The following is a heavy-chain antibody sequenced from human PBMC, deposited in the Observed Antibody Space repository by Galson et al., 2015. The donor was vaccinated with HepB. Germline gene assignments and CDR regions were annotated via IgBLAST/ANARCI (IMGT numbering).Heavy chain of an antibody. CDR3: ARGGSRCSSTSCPKSPLDY. Sequence: SLTCTVSCVSISSGSYYWSWIRQPAVKRLEWIGRINTSGSTNYNPSLKSRVTMSVDTSKNQFSLKLSSVTAADTAVYYCARGGSRCSSTSCPKSPLDYWGQGTLVTVSS. J-gene: IGHJ4*02. CDR2: INTSGST. V-gene: IGHV4-61*02. CDR1: CVSISSGSYY. D-gene: IGHD2-2*01.